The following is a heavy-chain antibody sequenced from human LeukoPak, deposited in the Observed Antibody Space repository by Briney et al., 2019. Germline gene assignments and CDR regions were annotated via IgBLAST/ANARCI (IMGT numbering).Heavy chain of an antibody. CDR2: ISSSSSYI. CDR3: ASTQAYCGGDCYSEGAFDI. V-gene: IGHV3-21*01. Sequence: GGSLRLSCAASGFTFDDYAMHWVRQAPGKGLEWVSSISSSSSYIYYADSVKGRFTISRDNAKNSLYLQMNSLRAEDTAVYYCASTQAYCGGDCYSEGAFDIWGQGTMVTVSS. D-gene: IGHD2-21*02. CDR1: GFTFDDYA. J-gene: IGHJ3*02.